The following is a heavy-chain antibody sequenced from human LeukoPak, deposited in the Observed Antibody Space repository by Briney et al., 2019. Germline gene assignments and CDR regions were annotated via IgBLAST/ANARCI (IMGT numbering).Heavy chain of an antibody. J-gene: IGHJ3*02. Sequence: PGGSLRLSCAASGFTFSAHWMIWVRQAPGKGLEWVAVIWYDGSNDYYGNSVKGRFTISRDNSKKTLYLQMNSLRAEDTAIYYCAREADCSGGNCYRGAFDIWGQGTMITVSS. CDR3: AREADCSGGNCYRGAFDI. CDR2: IWYDGSND. D-gene: IGHD2-15*01. V-gene: IGHV3-33*08. CDR1: GFTFSAHW.